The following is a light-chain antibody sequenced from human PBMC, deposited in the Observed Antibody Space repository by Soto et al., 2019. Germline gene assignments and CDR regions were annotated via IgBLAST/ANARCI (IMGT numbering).Light chain of an antibody. CDR2: DVN. Sequence: QSALTQPASVSGSPGQSITISCTGTSSDVGGYNYVSWYQQHPGKAPKLMIYDVNNRPSGVSNRFSGSKSGNTASLTISGLQAEDEADYYCSSYTSSSTLVVIGGGTKLTVL. CDR1: SSDVGGYNY. V-gene: IGLV2-14*01. CDR3: SSYTSSSTLVV. J-gene: IGLJ2*01.